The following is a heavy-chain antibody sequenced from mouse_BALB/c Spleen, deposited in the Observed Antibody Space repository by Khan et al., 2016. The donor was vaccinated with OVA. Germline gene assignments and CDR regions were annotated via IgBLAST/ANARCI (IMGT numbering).Heavy chain of an antibody. D-gene: IGHD1-1*01. V-gene: IGHV6-6*02. CDR1: GFTFSNYW. J-gene: IGHJ3*01. Sequence: EVQLVETGGGLVQPGGSTKLSCDASGFTFSNYWMNWVRQSPEKGLEWVAEIRLKSNNYATHYAESVKGRFTISRDDSKSSVYLQMNNLRAEDTGIYYCTTGFAYWGQGTLVTVSA. CDR3: TTGFAY. CDR2: IRLKSNNYAT.